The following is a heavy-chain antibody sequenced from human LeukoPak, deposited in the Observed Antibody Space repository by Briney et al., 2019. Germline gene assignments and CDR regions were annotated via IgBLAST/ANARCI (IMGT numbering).Heavy chain of an antibody. CDR2: IIPIFGTA. Sequence: ASVKVSCKASGGTFSSYAISWVRQAPGQGLEWMGGIIPIFGTANYAQKFQGRVTITADESTSTAYMELSSLRSEDTAVYYCARDPPVHSGYYQRADDYWGQGTLVTVSS. CDR3: ARDPPVHSGYYQRADDY. D-gene: IGHD3-22*01. J-gene: IGHJ4*02. V-gene: IGHV1-69*13. CDR1: GGTFSSYA.